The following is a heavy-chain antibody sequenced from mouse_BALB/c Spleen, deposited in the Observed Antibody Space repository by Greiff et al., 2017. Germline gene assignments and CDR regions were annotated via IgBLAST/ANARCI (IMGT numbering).Heavy chain of an antibody. J-gene: IGHJ3*01. V-gene: IGHV1-80*01. CDR3: ASLHSAWFAY. Sequence: QVQLQQSGAELVRPGSSVKISCKASGYAFSSYWMNWVKQRPGQGLEWIGQIYPGDGDTNYNGKFKGKATLTADKSSCTAYMQLSSLTSEDSAVYFCASLHSAWFAYWGQGTLVTVSA. CDR2: IYPGDGDT. CDR1: GYAFSSYW. D-gene: IGHD3-1*01.